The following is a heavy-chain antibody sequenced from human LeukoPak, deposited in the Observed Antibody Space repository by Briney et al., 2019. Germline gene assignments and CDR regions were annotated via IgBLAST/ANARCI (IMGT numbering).Heavy chain of an antibody. Sequence: GRSLRLSCAASGFTFDDYAMHWVRQAPGKGLEWVSGISWNSGNIGYADSVKGRFTISRDNAKNSLYLQMNSLRAEDTALYYCAKGQSFDYWGQGTLVTVSS. CDR2: ISWNSGNI. V-gene: IGHV3-9*01. CDR3: AKGQSFDY. J-gene: IGHJ4*02. CDR1: GFTFDDYA.